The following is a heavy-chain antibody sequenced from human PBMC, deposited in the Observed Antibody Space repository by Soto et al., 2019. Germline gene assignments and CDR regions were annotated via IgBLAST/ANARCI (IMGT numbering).Heavy chain of an antibody. D-gene: IGHD3-16*01. CDR2: IWYDASHK. Sequence: QVQVVESGGGVVQPGTSLRLSCAASGFTFNNYGMHWVRQAPGKGLEWVAVIWYDASHKYYADSVKGRFTISRDNSKKALYLQMSSLRGEDTAVYYCARDKTFGGTIGIAFDAWGQGTLVTVSS. CDR1: GFTFNNYG. J-gene: IGHJ5*02. V-gene: IGHV3-33*01. CDR3: ARDKTFGGTIGIAFDA.